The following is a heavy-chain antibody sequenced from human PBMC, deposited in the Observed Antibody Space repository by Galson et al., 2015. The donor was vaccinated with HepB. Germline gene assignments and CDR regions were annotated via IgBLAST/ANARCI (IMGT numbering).Heavy chain of an antibody. CDR1: GYTFTSYG. J-gene: IGHJ4*02. Sequence: SVKVSCKASGYTFTSYGISWVRQAPGQGLEWMGWTSAYNGNTNYVQKLQGRVTMTTDTSTGTAYMELRSLRSDDTAVYYCARFPDYYDSSGNYYVVDYWGQGTLVTVSS. V-gene: IGHV1-18*04. D-gene: IGHD3-22*01. CDR3: ARFPDYYDSSGNYYVVDY. CDR2: TSAYNGNT.